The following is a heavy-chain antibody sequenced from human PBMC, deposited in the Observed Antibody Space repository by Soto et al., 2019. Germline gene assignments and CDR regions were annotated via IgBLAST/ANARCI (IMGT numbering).Heavy chain of an antibody. V-gene: IGHV3-48*02. J-gene: IGHJ4*02. CDR2: ISSSSSTI. CDR1: GFTFSSYS. D-gene: IGHD3-3*01. Sequence: RLSCAASGFTFSSYSMNWVRQAPGKGLEWVSYISSSSSTIYYADSVKGRFTISRDNAKNSLYLQMNSLRDEDTAVYYCARAYYDFWSGYYGAGFDYWGQGTLVTVSS. CDR3: ARAYYDFWSGYYGAGFDY.